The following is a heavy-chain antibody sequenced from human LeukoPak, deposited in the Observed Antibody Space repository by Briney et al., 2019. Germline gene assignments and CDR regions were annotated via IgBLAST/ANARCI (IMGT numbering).Heavy chain of an antibody. CDR1: GGSISSYY. Sequence: SETLSLTCTVSGGSISSYYWSWIRQPPGKGLEWIGYIYYSGSTNYNPSLKSRVTISVDTSKNQFSLKLSSVTAADTAVYYCARHYYDSFGYWGQGTLVTVSS. J-gene: IGHJ4*02. D-gene: IGHD3-22*01. CDR2: IYYSGST. CDR3: ARHYYDSFGY. V-gene: IGHV4-59*08.